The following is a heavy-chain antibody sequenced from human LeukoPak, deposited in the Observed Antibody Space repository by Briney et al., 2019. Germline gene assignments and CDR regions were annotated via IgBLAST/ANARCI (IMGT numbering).Heavy chain of an antibody. CDR2: ITGSHGRT. D-gene: IGHD4-17*01. J-gene: IGHJ5*02. V-gene: IGHV3-23*01. CDR1: GFTFSSFA. CDR3: TKDPNGDYVGAFDP. Sequence: GGSLRLSCEASGFTFSSFAMTWVRQAPGKGLEWVSSITGSHGRTYNTDSVKGRFTISRDNSQNTLYLQMNSLRAEDTAVYYCTKDPNGDYVGAFDPWGQGTRVTVSS.